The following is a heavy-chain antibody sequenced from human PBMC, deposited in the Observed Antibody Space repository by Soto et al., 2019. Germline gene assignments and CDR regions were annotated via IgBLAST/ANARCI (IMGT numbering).Heavy chain of an antibody. CDR1: GGSISSYY. Sequence: SETLSLTCTVSGGSISSYYWSWIRQPPGKGLEWIGYIYYSGSTNYNPSLKSRVTISVDTSKNQFSLKLSSVTAADTAVYYCARHLEHRESFFDYWGQGTLVTVSS. J-gene: IGHJ4*02. CDR3: ARHLEHRESFFDY. CDR2: IYYSGST. D-gene: IGHD3-10*01. V-gene: IGHV4-59*08.